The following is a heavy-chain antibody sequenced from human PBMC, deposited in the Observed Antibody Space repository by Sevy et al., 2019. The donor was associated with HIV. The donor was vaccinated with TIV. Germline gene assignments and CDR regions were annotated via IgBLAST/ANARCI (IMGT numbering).Heavy chain of an antibody. V-gene: IGHV4-30-2*01. CDR2: VFQSGAT. CDR3: ARGRMGDPNSYYGAFDV. D-gene: IGHD1-26*01. J-gene: IGHJ3*01. CDR1: GASISSGGYS. Sequence: SETLSLTCAVSGASISSGGYSWNWIRQPPGKGLEWMGYVFQSGATYYIPSLQSRVTISVDMSKNQFSLILRSVTVADTAVYCCARGRMGDPNSYYGAFDVWGQGTTVTVSS.